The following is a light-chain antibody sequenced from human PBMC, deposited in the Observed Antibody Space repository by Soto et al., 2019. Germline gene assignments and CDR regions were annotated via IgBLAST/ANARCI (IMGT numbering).Light chain of an antibody. CDR1: QSVSNN. CDR2: SAS. J-gene: IGKJ1*01. Sequence: EMVMTQSPVTLSVSPGERATLSCRASQSVSNNLAWYQQKPGQAPRLLIFSASSRATGSPARFSGSGSGTDLTLTISSLQSEDFAIYFCQQYNNWPRTFGQGTKVEMK. V-gene: IGKV3D-15*01. CDR3: QQYNNWPRT.